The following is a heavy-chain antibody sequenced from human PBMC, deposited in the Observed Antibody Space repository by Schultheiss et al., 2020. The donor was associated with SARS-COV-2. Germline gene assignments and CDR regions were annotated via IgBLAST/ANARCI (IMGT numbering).Heavy chain of an antibody. CDR1: GFTFSSYA. CDR2: ISYDGSNK. D-gene: IGHD3-22*01. Sequence: GGSLRLSCAASGFTFSSYAMHWVRQAPGKGLEWVAVISYDGSNKYYADSVKGRFTISRDNSKNTLYLQMNSLRAEDTAVYYCARDPRDYDSSGYGEYFQHWGQGTLVTVSS. V-gene: IGHV3-30*01. J-gene: IGHJ1*01. CDR3: ARDPRDYDSSGYGEYFQH.